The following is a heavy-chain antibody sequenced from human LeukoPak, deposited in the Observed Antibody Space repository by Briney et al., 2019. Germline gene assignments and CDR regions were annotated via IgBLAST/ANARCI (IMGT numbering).Heavy chain of an antibody. V-gene: IGHV3-11*06. Sequence: GGSLRLSCAASGFTFSDYYTTWVRQAPGKGVEWISYICSSSTYTHYADSVKGRFTISRDNAKNSLYLQMNSLRAEDTAVYYCARDKESSGWYLTPYYYGMDVWGKGTTVTVSS. CDR3: ARDKESSGWYLTPYYYGMDV. CDR1: GFTFSDYY. D-gene: IGHD6-13*01. CDR2: ICSSSTYT. J-gene: IGHJ6*04.